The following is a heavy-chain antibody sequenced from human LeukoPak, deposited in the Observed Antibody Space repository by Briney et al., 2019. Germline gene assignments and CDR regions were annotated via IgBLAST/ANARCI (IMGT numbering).Heavy chain of an antibody. CDR2: ISYDGSNK. CDR3: ARDRGSYLSPSFDY. Sequence: GRSLRLSCAASGFTFSSYAMHWVRQAPGKGLEWVAVISYDGSNKYYADSVKGRFTISRDNSKNTLYLQMNSLRAEDTAVYYCARDRGSYLSPSFDYWGQGTLVTVSS. J-gene: IGHJ4*02. D-gene: IGHD1-26*01. V-gene: IGHV3-30*04. CDR1: GFTFSSYA.